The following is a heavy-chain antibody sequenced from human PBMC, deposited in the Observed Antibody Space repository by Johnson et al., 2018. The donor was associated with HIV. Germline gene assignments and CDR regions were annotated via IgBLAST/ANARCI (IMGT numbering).Heavy chain of an antibody. CDR1: GFTFSSYA. V-gene: IGHV3-30-3*01. CDR3: ARDQVVEMATIIGDDAFDI. J-gene: IGHJ3*02. CDR2: ISYVGSNK. Sequence: QVQLVESGGGVVQPGRSLRLSCAASGFTFSSYAMHWVRQAPGKGLEWVAVISYVGSNKYYADSVKGRFTISRDNSKNTLYLQMNSLRAEDTAVYYCARDQVVEMATIIGDDAFDIWGQGTMVTVSS. D-gene: IGHD5-24*01.